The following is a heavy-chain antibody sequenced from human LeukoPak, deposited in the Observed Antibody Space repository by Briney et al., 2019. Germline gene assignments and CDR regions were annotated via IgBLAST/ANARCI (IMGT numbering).Heavy chain of an antibody. CDR1: GFTFSSYS. Sequence: GGSLRLSCAASGFTFSSYSMNWVRQAPGKGLEWVSYIRSSSSTIYYADSVKGRFTISRDNVENSLYLQMNSLRAEDTAVYYCARRQWLALDYWGQGTLVPVSS. D-gene: IGHD6-19*01. J-gene: IGHJ4*02. V-gene: IGHV3-48*04. CDR3: ARRQWLALDY. CDR2: IRSSSSTI.